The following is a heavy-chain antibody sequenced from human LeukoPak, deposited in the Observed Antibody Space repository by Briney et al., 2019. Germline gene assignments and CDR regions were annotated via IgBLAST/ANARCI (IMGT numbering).Heavy chain of an antibody. D-gene: IGHD3-22*01. CDR3: AKAIDSSGYYISPLDY. V-gene: IGHV3-43D*03. J-gene: IGHJ4*02. Sequence: GGSLRLSCAASGFTFDDYTMHWVRHAPGKGLEWVSLISWDGGSTYYADSVKGRFTISRDNSKNSLYLQMNSLRAEDTALYYCAKAIDSSGYYISPLDYWGQGTLVTVSS. CDR1: GFTFDDYT. CDR2: ISWDGGST.